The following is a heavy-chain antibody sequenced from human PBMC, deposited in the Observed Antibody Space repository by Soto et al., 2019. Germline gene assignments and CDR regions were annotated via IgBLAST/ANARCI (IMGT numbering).Heavy chain of an antibody. D-gene: IGHD1-26*01. CDR2: IIPIFGTA. V-gene: IGHV1-69*13. CDR3: ARAVGSYFPDYYGMDV. CDR1: GGTFRSYA. J-gene: IGHJ6*02. Sequence: GASVKVSCNASGGTFRSYAISWVRQAPGQGLEWMGGIIPIFGTANYAQKFQGRVTITADESTSTAYMELSSLRSEDTAVYYCARAVGSYFPDYYGMDVWGQGTTVTVSS.